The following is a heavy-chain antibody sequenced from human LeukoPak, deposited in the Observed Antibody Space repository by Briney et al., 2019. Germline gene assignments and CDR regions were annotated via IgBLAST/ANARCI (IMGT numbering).Heavy chain of an antibody. Sequence: GGSLRLSCAASGFTFSSYSMNWVRQAPGKGLEWVSSITTSSSYVYYADSVKGRFTISRDDAKNSLYLQMNSLRAEDTAVYYCARDGGDSGFDPWGQGTLVTVSS. J-gene: IGHJ5*02. V-gene: IGHV3-21*01. CDR2: ITTSSSYV. D-gene: IGHD2-21*02. CDR3: ARDGGDSGFDP. CDR1: GFTFSSYS.